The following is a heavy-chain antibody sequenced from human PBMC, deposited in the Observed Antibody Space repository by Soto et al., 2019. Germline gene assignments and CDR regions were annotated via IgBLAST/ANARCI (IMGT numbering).Heavy chain of an antibody. J-gene: IGHJ6*02. CDR2: IYYSGST. D-gene: IGHD3-22*01. CDR3: ARGLTDYDSSGYSEYYYYGMDV. Sequence: SETLSLTCTVSGGSISSGGYYWSWIRQHPGKGLEWIGYIYYSGSTYYNPSLKSRVTISVDTSKNQFTLKLSSVTAADTAVYYCARGLTDYDSSGYSEYYYYGMDVWGQGTTVTVSS. V-gene: IGHV4-31*03. CDR1: GGSISSGGYY.